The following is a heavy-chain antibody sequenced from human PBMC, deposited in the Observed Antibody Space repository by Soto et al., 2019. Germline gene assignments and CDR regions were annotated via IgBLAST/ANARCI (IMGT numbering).Heavy chain of an antibody. Sequence: QPGGSLRLSCAASGFTFSNYSMHWVRQAPGKGLEWVAIVSFDGRNTFYADSVRGRFTISRDNSKNMYYLQMNSLRPDDTAIYYCARGFPRDCSSGGCIFELWGQGALVTVSS. J-gene: IGHJ4*02. CDR1: GFTFSNYS. D-gene: IGHD2-15*01. CDR3: ARGFPRDCSSGGCIFEL. V-gene: IGHV3-30*14. CDR2: VSFDGRNT.